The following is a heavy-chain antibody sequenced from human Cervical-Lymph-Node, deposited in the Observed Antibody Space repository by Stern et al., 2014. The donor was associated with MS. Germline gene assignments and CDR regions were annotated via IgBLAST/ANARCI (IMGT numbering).Heavy chain of an antibody. Sequence: VQLVESGAEVKKPGSSVKVSCKASGGTFSTYTITWVRQAPGQGLEWMGRIIPMFGIAKYAQKFQGRVTITADKSTSTAYMERSSLRSEDTAVYYCARVADVVIVPADNGMDVWGQGTTVTVSS. CDR1: GGTFSTYT. D-gene: IGHD2-2*01. CDR3: ARVADVVIVPADNGMDV. V-gene: IGHV1-69*09. J-gene: IGHJ6*02. CDR2: IIPMFGIA.